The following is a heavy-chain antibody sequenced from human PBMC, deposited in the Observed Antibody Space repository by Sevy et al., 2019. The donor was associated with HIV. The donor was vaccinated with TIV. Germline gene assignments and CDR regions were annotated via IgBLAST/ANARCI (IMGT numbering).Heavy chain of an antibody. V-gene: IGHV1-18*01. D-gene: IGHD1-26*01. CDR3: ARAPSGSQGPGQYFHH. Sequence: ASVKVSCKASGYTFPNYHITWVRQAPGQGLEWMGWITPNNGNTEYVQRLQGRVTMTTDTSTSTGYMELRNLKSDDTAVYYCARAPSGSQGPGQYFHHWGQGTLVTVSS. J-gene: IGHJ1*01. CDR2: ITPNNGNT. CDR1: GYTFPNYH.